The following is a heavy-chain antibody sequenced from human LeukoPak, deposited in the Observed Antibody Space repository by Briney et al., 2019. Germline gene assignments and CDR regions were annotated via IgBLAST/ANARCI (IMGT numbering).Heavy chain of an antibody. CDR3: ARDQSIVVSKWGAFDI. D-gene: IGHD3-22*01. V-gene: IGHV3-21*01. CDR2: ISSSSSYI. CDR1: GFTFSSYS. Sequence: PGGSLRLSCAASGFTFSSYSMNWVRQAPGKGLEWVSSISSSSSYIYYADSVKGRFTISRDNAKNSLYLQMNSLRAEDTVVYYCARDQSIVVSKWGAFDIWGQGTMVTVSS. J-gene: IGHJ3*02.